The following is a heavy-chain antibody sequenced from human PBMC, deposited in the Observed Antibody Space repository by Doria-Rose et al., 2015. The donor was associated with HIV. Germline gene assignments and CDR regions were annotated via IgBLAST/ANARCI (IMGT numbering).Heavy chain of an antibody. D-gene: IGHD6-13*01. CDR1: FSAYA. CDR3: ARIHSLSSSSLGH. J-gene: IGHJ4*02. V-gene: IGHV1-3*01. Sequence: FSAYAIHWVRQAPGPRLEWMGWLNVGNGDTRYSRKFQDRVTITSDTSANTGYMALSSLRSEDTAVYYCARIHSLSSSSLGHWGQGTLVTVSS. CDR2: LNVGNGDT.